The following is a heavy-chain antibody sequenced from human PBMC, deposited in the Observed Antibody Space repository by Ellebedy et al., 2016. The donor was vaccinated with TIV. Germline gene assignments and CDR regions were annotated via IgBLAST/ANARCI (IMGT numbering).Heavy chain of an antibody. CDR1: GYTFTTYA. V-gene: IGHV1-3*01. Sequence: AASVKVSCKASGYTFTTYAMHWVRQAPGQRLEWMGWINAGNGNTKYSQKFQGRVTITRDTSASTAYMELSSLRSEDTAVYYCARDRAAARYDFWRATDSGMDVWGQGTTVTVSS. J-gene: IGHJ6*02. CDR3: ARDRAAARYDFWRATDSGMDV. CDR2: INAGNGNT. D-gene: IGHD3-3*01.